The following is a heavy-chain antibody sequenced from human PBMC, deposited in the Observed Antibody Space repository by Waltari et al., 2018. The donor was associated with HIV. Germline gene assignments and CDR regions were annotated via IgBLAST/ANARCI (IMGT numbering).Heavy chain of an antibody. CDR1: GFTFSDHA. Sequence: EVQLEESGGSFVQPGGSLGLSCAASGFTFSDHAMNWVRQAPGKGLEWISYISSTSFNIKYADSVKGRFTISRDNTKNSLDLEMNNLRDGDTAVYYCARDTLNLYFGLDVWGRGTAVTVSS. J-gene: IGHJ6*02. CDR3: ARDTLNLYFGLDV. CDR2: ISSTSFNI. V-gene: IGHV3-48*02.